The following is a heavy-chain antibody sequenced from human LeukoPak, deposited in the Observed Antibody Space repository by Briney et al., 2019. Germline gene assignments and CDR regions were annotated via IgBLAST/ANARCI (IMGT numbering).Heavy chain of an antibody. CDR2: IRSAGSNK. J-gene: IGHJ6*04. CDR1: GFTFSDYG. Sequence: AGGSLRLSCAASGFTFSDYGMHWVRQAPGKGLEWVTFIRSAGSNKYYADSVKGRFTISRDNSQNTLYLQMNSLRAEDTAVYYCAELGITMIGGVWGKGTTVTISS. D-gene: IGHD3-10*02. V-gene: IGHV3-30*02. CDR3: AELGITMIGGV.